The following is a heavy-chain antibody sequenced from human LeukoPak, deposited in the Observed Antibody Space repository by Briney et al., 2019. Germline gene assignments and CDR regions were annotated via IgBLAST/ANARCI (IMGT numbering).Heavy chain of an antibody. J-gene: IGHJ4*02. V-gene: IGHV1-8*01. D-gene: IGHD2-15*01. CDR1: GNTFTSYD. Sequence: ASVKVSCKASGNTFTSYDINWVRQATGQGLEWMGWMNPNSGNTGYAQKFQGRVTMTRNTSISTAYMELSSLRSEDTAVYYCATYLGYCSGGSCQYDYRGQGTLVTVSS. CDR3: ATYLGYCSGGSCQYDY. CDR2: MNPNSGNT.